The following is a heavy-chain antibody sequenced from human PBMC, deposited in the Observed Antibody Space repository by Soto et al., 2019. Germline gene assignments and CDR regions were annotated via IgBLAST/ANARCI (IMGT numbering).Heavy chain of an antibody. CDR3: ARFYDSSGYYSGFDP. D-gene: IGHD3-22*01. Sequence: ASVKVSCKASGYTFTSYAMHWVRQAPGQRLEWMGWINAGNGNTKYSQKFQGRVTITRDTSASTAYMELSSLRSEDTAVYYCARFYDSSGYYSGFDPWGQGTLVTVSS. CDR2: INAGNGNT. V-gene: IGHV1-3*01. J-gene: IGHJ5*02. CDR1: GYTFTSYA.